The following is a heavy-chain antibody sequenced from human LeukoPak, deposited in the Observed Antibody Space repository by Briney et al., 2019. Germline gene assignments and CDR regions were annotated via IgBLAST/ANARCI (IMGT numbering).Heavy chain of an antibody. J-gene: IGHJ4*02. CDR1: GGSISSYY. Sequence: SETLSLTCTVSGGSISSYYWSWIGQPPGKGLEWIGYIYYSGSTNYNPSLKSRVTISVDTSKNQFSLKLSSVTAADTAVYYCAGDYYDILTGYYPHFDYWGQGTLVTVSS. CDR2: IYYSGST. V-gene: IGHV4-59*01. D-gene: IGHD3-9*01. CDR3: AGDYYDILTGYYPHFDY.